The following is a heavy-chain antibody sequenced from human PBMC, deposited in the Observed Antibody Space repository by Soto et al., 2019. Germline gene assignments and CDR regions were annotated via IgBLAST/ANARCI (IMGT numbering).Heavy chain of an antibody. D-gene: IGHD3-10*01. J-gene: IGHJ6*03. CDR1: GFTFSSYA. CDR3: AKGVGFRYYYYYMDV. V-gene: IGHV3-23*01. CDR2: ISGSGGST. Sequence: GGSLRLSCAASGFTFSSYAMSWVRQAPGKGLEWVSAISGSGGSTYYADSVKGRFTISRDNSKNTLYLQMNSLRAEDTAVYYCAKGVGFRYYYYYMDVWGKGTTVTVSS.